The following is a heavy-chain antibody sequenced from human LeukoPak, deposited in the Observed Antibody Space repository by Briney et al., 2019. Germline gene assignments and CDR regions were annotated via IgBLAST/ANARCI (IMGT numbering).Heavy chain of an antibody. J-gene: IGHJ4*02. D-gene: IGHD6-19*01. V-gene: IGHV4-59*12. CDR2: IYYSGST. CDR1: GGSISSYY. CDR3: AREISSGWYPFDY. Sequence: SETLSLTCTVSGGSISSYYWSWIRQPPGKGLEWIGYIYYSGSTNYNPSLKSRVTMSVDTSKNQFSLKLSSVTAADTAVYYCAREISSGWYPFDYWGQGTLVTVSS.